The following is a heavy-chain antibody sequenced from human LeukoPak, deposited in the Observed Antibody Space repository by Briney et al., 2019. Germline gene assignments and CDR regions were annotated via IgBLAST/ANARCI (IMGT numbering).Heavy chain of an antibody. CDR1: GFTFRSHS. CDR3: ARGHSGYDFAFDV. D-gene: IGHD5-12*01. Sequence: GGSLRLSCAASGFTFRSHSMYWVRQAPGKGLVWVSRVNSDGSDTRYADSVKGRFTISRDNAKNSLYLQMNSLRAEDTAVYYCARGHSGYDFAFDVWGQGTMVTVSS. V-gene: IGHV3-74*01. J-gene: IGHJ3*01. CDR2: VNSDGSDT.